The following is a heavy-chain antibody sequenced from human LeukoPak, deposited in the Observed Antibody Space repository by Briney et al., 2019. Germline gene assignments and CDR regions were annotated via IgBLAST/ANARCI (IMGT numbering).Heavy chain of an antibody. CDR3: ARGPAGGWYHY. D-gene: IGHD6-19*01. CDR1: GGSFSGYY. V-gene: IGHV4-34*01. Sequence: PSETLSLTCAVYGGSFSGYYWSWIRQPPGKGLEWIGEINHSGSTNYNPSLKSRVTISVDTSKNQFSLKLSSATAADTAVYYCARGPAGGWYHYWGQGTLVTVSS. J-gene: IGHJ4*02. CDR2: INHSGST.